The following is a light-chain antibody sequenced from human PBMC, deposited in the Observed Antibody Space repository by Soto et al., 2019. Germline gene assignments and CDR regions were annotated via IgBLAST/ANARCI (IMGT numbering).Light chain of an antibody. Sequence: DIQLTQSPSFLSASVGDRVTITYRASQGISSYLAWYQQKPGKAPKLLIYDASTLQSGVPSRFSGSGSGTEVTLTISSLQPEDFATYYCQQLNSYPITFGQGTRLEIK. CDR2: DAS. J-gene: IGKJ5*01. V-gene: IGKV1-9*01. CDR1: QGISSY. CDR3: QQLNSYPIT.